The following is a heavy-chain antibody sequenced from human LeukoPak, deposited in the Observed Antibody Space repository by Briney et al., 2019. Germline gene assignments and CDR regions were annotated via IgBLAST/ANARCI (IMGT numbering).Heavy chain of an antibody. CDR1: GFMSSTYG. CDR3: ARDRSTTVTPTYFDY. CDR2: IWYDGSNK. V-gene: IGHV3-33*01. Sequence: PGGSLRLSCAASGFMSSTYGMHWVRQAPGKGLEWVAVIWYDGSNKYYADSVKGRFTISRDNSKNTLYLQMNSLRAEDTAVYYCARDRSTTVTPTYFDYWGQGTLVTVSS. J-gene: IGHJ4*02. D-gene: IGHD4-17*01.